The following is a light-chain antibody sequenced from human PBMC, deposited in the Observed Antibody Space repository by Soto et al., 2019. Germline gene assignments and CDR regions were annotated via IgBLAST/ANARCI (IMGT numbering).Light chain of an antibody. J-gene: IGKJ2*01. Sequence: DIQMTQSPSSLSASVGDRVTITCQASQDISNYLNWYQQKPGKAPKLLNYDASHLETGVPSRFSGSGSGTHFTFTISSLQPEDIATCYCQQCLNVPLPFGQGTNLEIK. CDR1: QDISNY. CDR3: QQCLNVPLP. V-gene: IGKV1-33*01. CDR2: DAS.